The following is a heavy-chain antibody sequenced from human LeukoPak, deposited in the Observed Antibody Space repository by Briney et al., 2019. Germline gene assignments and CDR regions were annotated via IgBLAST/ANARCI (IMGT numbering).Heavy chain of an antibody. CDR2: IYPGDSDT. CDR1: GYTFTSYW. Sequence: GESLKISCMGSGYTFTSYWIGWVRQMPGKGLEWMGIIYPGDSDTRYSPSFQGQVTISADKSISTAYLQWGGLKASDTAMYYCAKIGGSGSYSVDYWGQGTLVTVSS. V-gene: IGHV5-51*01. J-gene: IGHJ4*02. D-gene: IGHD3-10*01. CDR3: AKIGGSGSYSVDY.